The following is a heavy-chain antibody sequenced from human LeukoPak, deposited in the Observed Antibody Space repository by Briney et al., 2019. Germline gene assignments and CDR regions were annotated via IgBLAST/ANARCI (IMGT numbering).Heavy chain of an antibody. CDR1: GYTLTELS. J-gene: IGHJ3*02. CDR3: ATAGPYYDILTGYPDAFDI. CDR2: FDPEDGET. Sequence: ASVKVSCKVSGYTLTELSMHWVRQAPGKGLGWMGGFDPEDGETIYAQKFQGRVTMTEDTSTDTAYMELSSLRSEDTAVYYCATAGPYYDILTGYPDAFDIWGQGTMVTVSS. D-gene: IGHD3-9*01. V-gene: IGHV1-24*01.